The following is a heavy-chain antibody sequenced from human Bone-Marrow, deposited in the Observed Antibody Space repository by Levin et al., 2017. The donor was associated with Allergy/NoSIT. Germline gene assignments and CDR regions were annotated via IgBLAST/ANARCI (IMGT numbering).Heavy chain of an antibody. V-gene: IGHV3-20*04. CDR1: QFIFDDHA. J-gene: IGHJ3*01. D-gene: IGHD1-7*01. Sequence: PSETLSLTCAASQFIFDDHAMSWVRQAPGKGLEWVSGITWNSGTTGYADSVKGRFTISRDNAKNTLYLQMNSLRVEDTALYYCARVGNYAVVADAFDLWGQGTMVTVSS. CDR2: ITWNSGTT. CDR3: ARVGNYAVVADAFDL.